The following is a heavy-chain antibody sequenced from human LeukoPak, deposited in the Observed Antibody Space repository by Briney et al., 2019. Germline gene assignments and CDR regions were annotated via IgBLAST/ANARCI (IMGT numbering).Heavy chain of an antibody. D-gene: IGHD6-19*01. J-gene: IGHJ3*02. V-gene: IGHV4-59*08. CDR2: IFYGGST. CDR3: ARPYNSGWYGAFDI. Sequence: PSETLSLTCTVSGGSISRYYWSWIRQPPGKGLEWIGYIFYGGSTNYNPSLKSRVTISGDTSKNQFSLRLSSVTAADTAVYYCARPYNSGWYGAFDIWGQGTMVTVSS. CDR1: GGSISRYY.